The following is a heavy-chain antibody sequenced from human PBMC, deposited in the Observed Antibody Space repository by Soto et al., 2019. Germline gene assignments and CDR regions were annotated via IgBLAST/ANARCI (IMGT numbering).Heavy chain of an antibody. CDR1: GGTFSSYT. Sequence: GASVKVSCKASGGTFSSYTISWVRQAPGQGLEWMGRIIPILGIANYAQKFQGRVTITADKSTSTAYMELSSLRSEDTAVYYCARVSGGIAARAFDIWGQGTMVTVSS. V-gene: IGHV1-69*02. D-gene: IGHD6-6*01. J-gene: IGHJ3*02. CDR2: IIPILGIA. CDR3: ARVSGGIAARAFDI.